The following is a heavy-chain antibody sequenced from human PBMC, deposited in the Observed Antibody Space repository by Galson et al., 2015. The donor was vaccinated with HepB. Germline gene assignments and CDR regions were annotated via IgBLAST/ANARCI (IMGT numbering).Heavy chain of an antibody. CDR1: GFTVSSNY. D-gene: IGHD6-13*01. V-gene: IGHV3-66*02. J-gene: IGHJ4*02. CDR3: ARVAFSSGYPYFDY. Sequence: SLRLSCAASGFTVSSNYMSWVRQAPGKGLEWVSVIYSGGSTYYADSVKGRFTISRDNSKNTLYLQMNSLRAEDTAVYYCARVAFSSGYPYFDYWGQGTRVTVSS. CDR2: IYSGGST.